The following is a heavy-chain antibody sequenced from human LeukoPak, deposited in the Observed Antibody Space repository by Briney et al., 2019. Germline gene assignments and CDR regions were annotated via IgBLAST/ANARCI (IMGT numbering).Heavy chain of an antibody. D-gene: IGHD4-23*01. CDR1: GCTFDDYG. CDR2: INWNGGRT. J-gene: IGHJ6*03. V-gene: IGHV3-20*04. Sequence: PGGALRLSCAASGCTFDDYGMSWVRQAPGKGLEGVSGINWNGGRTDYADSVKGRFTISRDNAKNSLYREMNSLRAEDTAVYSCARCAVTPQYYYYYYYMDVWGKGPTVTVSS. CDR3: ARCAVTPQYYYYYYYMDV.